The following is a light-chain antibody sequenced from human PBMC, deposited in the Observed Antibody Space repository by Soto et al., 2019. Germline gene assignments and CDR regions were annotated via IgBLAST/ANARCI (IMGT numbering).Light chain of an antibody. CDR1: QSVNSY. CDR2: DAS. V-gene: IGKV3-11*01. CDR3: QQRSNWPLT. Sequence: EIVLTQSPPTLSLSPGERATLSCRASQSVNSYLAWYQQKPGQAPSLLIYDASNRATGIPARFSGSGSGTGFTLTISSLEPEDFAVYYCQQRSNWPLTFGGGTKVDIK. J-gene: IGKJ4*01.